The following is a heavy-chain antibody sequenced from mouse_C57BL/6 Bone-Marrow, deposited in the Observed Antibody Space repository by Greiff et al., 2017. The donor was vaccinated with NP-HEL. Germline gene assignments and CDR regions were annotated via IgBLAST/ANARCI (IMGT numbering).Heavy chain of an antibody. Sequence: QVQLKESGAELVKPGASVKMSCKASGYTFTTYPIEWMKQNHGKSLEWIGNFHPYNDDTKYNEKFKGKATLTVEKSSSTVYLELSRLTSDDSAVYYCARSSLLLRSFDYWGQGTTLTVSS. CDR3: ARSSLLLRSFDY. D-gene: IGHD1-1*01. J-gene: IGHJ2*01. CDR2: FHPYNDDT. CDR1: GYTFTTYP. V-gene: IGHV1-47*01.